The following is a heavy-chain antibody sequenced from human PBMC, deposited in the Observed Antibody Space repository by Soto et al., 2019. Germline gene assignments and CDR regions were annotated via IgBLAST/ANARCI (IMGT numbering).Heavy chain of an antibody. CDR2: INPNSGGT. CDR1: GYTFTGYY. Sequence: ASVKVSCKASGYTFTGYYMHWVRQAPGQGLEWMGWINPNSGGTNYAQKFQGWVTMTRDTSISTAYMELSRLRSDDTAVYYCARDMFGSGSGYYYYGMDVWGQWTTVTVSS. J-gene: IGHJ6*02. V-gene: IGHV1-2*04. CDR3: ARDMFGSGSGYYYYGMDV. D-gene: IGHD3-10*01.